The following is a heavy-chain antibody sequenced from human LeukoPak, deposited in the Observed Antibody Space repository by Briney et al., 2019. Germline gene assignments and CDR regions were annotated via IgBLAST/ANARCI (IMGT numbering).Heavy chain of an antibody. CDR1: GGSVSSHY. Sequence: SETLSLTCTVSGGSVSSHYWGWIRQAPGKGPEWIGYIHSSGSTNYNPSLKSRVTISVDTSKNQFSLKLTSVTAADTAVYYCARVIGDIAVSGTSWFDPWGQGTLVTVSS. V-gene: IGHV4-59*02. J-gene: IGHJ5*02. D-gene: IGHD6-19*01. CDR3: ARVIGDIAVSGTSWFDP. CDR2: IHSSGST.